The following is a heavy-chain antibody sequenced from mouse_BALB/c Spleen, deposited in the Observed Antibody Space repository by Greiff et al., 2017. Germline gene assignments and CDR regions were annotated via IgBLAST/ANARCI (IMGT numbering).Heavy chain of an antibody. CDR3: ARESYDYGFAY. CDR2: INPYNDGT. D-gene: IGHD2-4*01. CDR1: GYTFTSYV. Sequence: VQLKQSGPELVKPGASVKMSCKASGYTFTSYVMHWVKQKPGQGLEWIGYINPYNDGTKYNKKFKGKATLTSDKSSSTAYMELSSLTSEDSAVYYCARESYDYGFAYWGQGTLVTVSA. J-gene: IGHJ3*01. V-gene: IGHV1-14*01.